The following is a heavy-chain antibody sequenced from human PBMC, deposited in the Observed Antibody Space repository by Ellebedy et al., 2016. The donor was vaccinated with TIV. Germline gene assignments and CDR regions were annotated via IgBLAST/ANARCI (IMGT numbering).Heavy chain of an antibody. V-gene: IGHV3-7*03. CDR1: GFTISRHW. D-gene: IGHD3-22*01. CDR2: INQDGGEK. CDR3: VRDRYDSDLDY. Sequence: GESLKISCAASGFTISRHWMSWVRQGPGKGLEWVANINQDGGEKNYVDSVRGRFTISRDNAKNSLYLQMNSLRAEDTAVYYCVRDRYDSDLDYWGQGTLVTVSS. J-gene: IGHJ4*02.